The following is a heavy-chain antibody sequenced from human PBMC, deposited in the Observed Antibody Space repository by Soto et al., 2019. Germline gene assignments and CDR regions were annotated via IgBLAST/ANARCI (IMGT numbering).Heavy chain of an antibody. J-gene: IGHJ6*02. V-gene: IGHV3-21*01. CDR1: GFTFSSYS. CDR3: AGSDCSSDRGVYYYYGMDV. Sequence: GGSLRLSCAASGFTFSSYSMNWVRQAPGKGLEWVSSISSSSSYIYYADSVKCRFTISRDNSKNTLYLQMNSLRAEDTAVYYCAGSDCSSDRGVYYYYGMDVWGQGTTVTVSS. D-gene: IGHD2-2*01. CDR2: ISSSSSYI.